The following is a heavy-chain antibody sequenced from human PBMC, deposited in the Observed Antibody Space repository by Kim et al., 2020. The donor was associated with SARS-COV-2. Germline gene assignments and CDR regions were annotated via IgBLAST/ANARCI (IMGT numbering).Heavy chain of an antibody. J-gene: IGHJ6*02. CDR3: AKDITIFGMDV. V-gene: IGHV3-23*01. Sequence: VKGRFTISRDNSKNTLYLQMNSLRAEDTAVYYCAKDITIFGMDVWGQGTTVTVSS. D-gene: IGHD3-3*01.